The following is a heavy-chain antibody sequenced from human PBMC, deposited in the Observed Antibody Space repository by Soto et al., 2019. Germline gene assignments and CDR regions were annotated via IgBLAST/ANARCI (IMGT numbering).Heavy chain of an antibody. Sequence: PSETLSLTCTVSGDSISSYYWSWIRQPPGKGLEWIGYIYYSGSTNYNPSLKSRVTISVDTSKNQFSLKVTSVTAADTALYYCARQGGYCSSTNCYGYYAMDVRGQGTTVTVSS. CDR1: GDSISSYY. CDR3: ARQGGYCSSTNCYGYYAMDV. V-gene: IGHV4-59*08. D-gene: IGHD2-2*01. J-gene: IGHJ6*02. CDR2: IYYSGST.